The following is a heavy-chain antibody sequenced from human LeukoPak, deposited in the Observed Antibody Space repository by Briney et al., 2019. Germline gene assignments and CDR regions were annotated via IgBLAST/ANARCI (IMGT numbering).Heavy chain of an antibody. CDR1: GYTFTSYD. D-gene: IGHD6-19*01. J-gene: IGHJ4*02. CDR2: MNPNSGNT. CDR3: ARAGHSSGWGTIDY. V-gene: IGHV1-8*03. Sequence: GASVKVSCKASGYTFTSYDINWVGQATGQGLEWMGWMNPNSGNTGYAQKFQGRVTITRNTSISTAYMELSSLRSEDTAVYYCARAGHSSGWGTIDYWGQGTLVTVSS.